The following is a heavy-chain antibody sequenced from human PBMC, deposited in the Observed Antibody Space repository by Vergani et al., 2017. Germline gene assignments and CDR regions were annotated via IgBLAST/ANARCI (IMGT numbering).Heavy chain of an antibody. D-gene: IGHD2-21*01. Sequence: QVQLQESGPGLVKTSQTLSLTCTVSGGSISSGSYYWSWIRQPAGKGLEWIGTVFYCGRTSYNPCLKRRVTLSLDTSKKQISLHLTSVTAADTAFYYCARHISVVRPSSMTAFDYWGQGTLVTVSS. V-gene: IGHV4-39*01. CDR2: VFYCGRT. CDR1: GGSISSGSYY. J-gene: IGHJ4*02. CDR3: ARHISVVRPSSMTAFDY.